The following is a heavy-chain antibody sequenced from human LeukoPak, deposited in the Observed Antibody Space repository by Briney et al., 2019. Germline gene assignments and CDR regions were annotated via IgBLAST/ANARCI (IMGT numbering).Heavy chain of an antibody. CDR2: INPNSGGT. Sequence: GASVKVSFKASGYTFTGYYMHWVRQAPGQGLEWMGWINPNSGGTTSAQKFQGRVTMTRDTPISTAYMELSRLKSDDTAVYYCARGSGGGNYYSNWFDPWGQGTLVTVSS. CDR3: ARGSGGGNYYSNWFDP. D-gene: IGHD1-26*01. CDR1: GYTFTGYY. V-gene: IGHV1-2*02. J-gene: IGHJ5*02.